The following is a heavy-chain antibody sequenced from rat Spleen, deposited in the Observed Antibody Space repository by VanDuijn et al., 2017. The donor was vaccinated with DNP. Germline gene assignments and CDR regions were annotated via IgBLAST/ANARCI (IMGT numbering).Heavy chain of an antibody. CDR3: TRTDGSYGFDF. Sequence: EVQLVESGGGLVQPGRSLKLSCAASGFRFSDYNMAWVRQAPKKGLEWVATIISDGSRTYYRDSVKGRFTGSRDDAKTTLYLQMNSLRSEDTATYYCTRTDGSYGFDFWGQGVMVTVSS. CDR1: GFRFSDYN. V-gene: IGHV5S10*01. J-gene: IGHJ2*01. CDR2: IISDGSRT. D-gene: IGHD1-3*01.